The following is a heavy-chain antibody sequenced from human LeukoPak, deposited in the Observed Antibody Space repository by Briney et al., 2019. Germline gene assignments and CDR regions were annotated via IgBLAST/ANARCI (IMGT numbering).Heavy chain of an antibody. CDR1: GFTFSSYG. CDR2: ISYDGSNK. D-gene: IGHD3-10*01. CDR3: AKDRVVLWFGDYDY. Sequence: GGSLRLSCAASGFTFSSYGMHWVRQAPGKGLEWVALISYDGSNKCYADSVKGRFTISRDNSKNTLYLQMNSLRAEDTAVYYCAKDRVVLWFGDYDYWGQGTLVTVSS. V-gene: IGHV3-30*18. J-gene: IGHJ4*02.